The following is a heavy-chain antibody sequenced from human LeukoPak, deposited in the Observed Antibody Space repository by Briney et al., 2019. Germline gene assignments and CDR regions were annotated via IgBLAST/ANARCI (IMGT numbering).Heavy chain of an antibody. D-gene: IGHD1-14*01. Sequence: PGRSLRLSCAGSGFTFGGYDMHWLRQTPGKGLEWVAVIAYDGSRAFYADSVKGRFTTSRDNSKNTMSVQMDDLRAEDTAVYYCTRYNNDHFDYWGQGTLVTVSS. J-gene: IGHJ4*02. CDR3: TRYNNDHFDY. V-gene: IGHV3-33*01. CDR2: IAYDGSRA. CDR1: GFTFGGYD.